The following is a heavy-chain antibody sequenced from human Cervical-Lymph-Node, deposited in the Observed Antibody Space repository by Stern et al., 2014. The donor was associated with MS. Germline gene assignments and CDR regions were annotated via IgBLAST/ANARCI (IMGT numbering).Heavy chain of an antibody. CDR2: ISSSSREI. CDR3: VRGGEWELVHENFDY. D-gene: IGHD1-26*01. V-gene: IGHV3-21*01. J-gene: IGHJ4*02. Sequence: EVQLVESGGGLVQPGGSLWLSCAASGFTFSSYSMNWVRQAPGKGLEWVSSISSSSREIYYSDSVKGRFTISRDNAKTSLSLHMNSLRAEDTAVYYCVRGGEWELVHENFDYWGQGALVTVSS. CDR1: GFTFSSYS.